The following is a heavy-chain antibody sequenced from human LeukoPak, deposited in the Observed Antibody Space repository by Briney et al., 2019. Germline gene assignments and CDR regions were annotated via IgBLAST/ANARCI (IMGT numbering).Heavy chain of an antibody. Sequence: GASVKVSCKASGYTFTSYGISWVRQAPGQGLECMGWISAYNGNTNYAQKLQGRVTMTTDTSTSTAYMELRSLRSDDTAVYYCARDLRSSSWRLFDYWGQGTLVTVSS. CDR1: GYTFTSYG. V-gene: IGHV1-18*01. J-gene: IGHJ4*02. D-gene: IGHD6-13*01. CDR3: ARDLRSSSWRLFDY. CDR2: ISAYNGNT.